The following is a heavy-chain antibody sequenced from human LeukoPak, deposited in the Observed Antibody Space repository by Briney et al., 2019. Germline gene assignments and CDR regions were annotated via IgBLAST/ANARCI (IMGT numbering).Heavy chain of an antibody. CDR1: GVSISSYY. D-gene: IGHD4-17*01. CDR2: IYYSGST. Sequence: SETLSLTCTVSGVSISSYYWSWLRQPPGKGLEWIGYIYYSGSTNYNPSLKSRVTISVDTSKNQFSLKLSSVTAADTAVYYCARRGVYGAYDAFDIWGQGTMVTVSS. V-gene: IGHV4-59*01. J-gene: IGHJ3*02. CDR3: ARRGVYGAYDAFDI.